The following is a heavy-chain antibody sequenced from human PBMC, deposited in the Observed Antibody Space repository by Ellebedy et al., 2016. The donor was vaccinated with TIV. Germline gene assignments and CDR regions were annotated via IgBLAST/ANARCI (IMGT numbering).Heavy chain of an antibody. CDR1: GYSFTGYY. CDR3: VRDLTNPVTGDY. J-gene: IGHJ4*02. CDR2: INPDNGVT. Sequence: AASVKVSCKASGYSFTGYYIHWVRQAPGQGPEWVGWINPDNGVTVYEQKLQGRVTINGDTSISTVYMELSSLRSDDTAIYYCVRDLTNPVTGDYWGQGTLVFVSS. V-gene: IGHV1-2*02. D-gene: IGHD4-11*01.